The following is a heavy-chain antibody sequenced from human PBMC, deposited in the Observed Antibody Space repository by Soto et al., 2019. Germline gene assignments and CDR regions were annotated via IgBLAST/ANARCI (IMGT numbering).Heavy chain of an antibody. D-gene: IGHD5-12*01. CDR2: IRGSGGPK. CDR3: VKDFRGGYDWTHD. Sequence: EVQLLESGGDLVQPGGSLRLSCAASGFTFSNYAMSWVRQAPGKGLEWVSLIRGSGGPKNYADAVKGRFTVSRDNSKNMLFLQITSLRAEDTAVYYCVKDFRGGYDWTHDWGQGTLVTVSS. CDR1: GFTFSNYA. V-gene: IGHV3-23*01. J-gene: IGHJ4*02.